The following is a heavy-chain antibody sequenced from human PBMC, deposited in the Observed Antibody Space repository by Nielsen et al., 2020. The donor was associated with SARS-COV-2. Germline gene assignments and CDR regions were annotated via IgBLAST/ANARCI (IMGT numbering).Heavy chain of an antibody. J-gene: IGHJ5*02. V-gene: IGHV4-59*01. D-gene: IGHD2-21*01. Sequence: SETLSLTCTVSGGSISSYYWSWIRQPPGKGLEWIGYIYYSGSTNYNPSLKSRVTISVDTSKNQFSLKLSSVTAADTAVYYCARANNRMGIVFDPWGQGTLVTVSS. CDR2: IYYSGST. CDR1: GGSISSYY. CDR3: ARANNRMGIVFDP.